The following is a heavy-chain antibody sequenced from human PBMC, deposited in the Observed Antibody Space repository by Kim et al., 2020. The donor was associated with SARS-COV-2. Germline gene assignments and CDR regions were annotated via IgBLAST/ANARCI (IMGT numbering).Heavy chain of an antibody. J-gene: IGHJ4*02. V-gene: IGHV4-39*01. D-gene: IGHD6-19*01. CDR1: GGSISNTSYY. CDR3: ASSPNTNGWYYFDY. Sequence: SETLSLTCTVSGGSISNTSYYWGWIRQPPGKGLEWVGSIYYSGTTYYNPSLKSRVTISVDTSKNQFSLKLSSVTAADTAVYYCASSPNTNGWYYFDYWGQGTLVTVSS. CDR2: IYYSGTT.